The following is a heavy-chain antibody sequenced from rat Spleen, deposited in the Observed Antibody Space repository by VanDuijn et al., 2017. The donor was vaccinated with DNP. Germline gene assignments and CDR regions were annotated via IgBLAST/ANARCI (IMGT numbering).Heavy chain of an antibody. CDR1: GYSITSNY. J-gene: IGHJ1*01. V-gene: IGHV3-1*01. Sequence: EVQLQESGPGHVKPSQSLSLTCSVTGYSITSNYWGWIRKFPGNKMEWMGYINYSGATAYNPSLRSRISITRDTSKNQFFLQLNSVTTEDTATYYCARGLNYGGYMYSWYFDFWGPGTMVTVSS. D-gene: IGHD1-11*01. CDR3: ARGLNYGGYMYSWYFDF. CDR2: INYSGAT.